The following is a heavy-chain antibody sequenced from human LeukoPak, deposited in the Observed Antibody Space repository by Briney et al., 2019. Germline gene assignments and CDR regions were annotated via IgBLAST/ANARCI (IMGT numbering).Heavy chain of an antibody. CDR2: IYYSGST. CDR3: ARPQLERRHDAFDI. D-gene: IGHD1-1*01. Sequence: PSESLSLTCTVSGYSISRGDYYWSWIRQPPGQGLEWIGYIYYSGSTYYSPSLKSRVFISVDTSKNQFSLKLSSVTAADAAVYYCARPQLERRHDAFDIWGQGKVVTVSS. V-gene: IGHV4-30-4*01. J-gene: IGHJ3*02. CDR1: GYSISRGDYY.